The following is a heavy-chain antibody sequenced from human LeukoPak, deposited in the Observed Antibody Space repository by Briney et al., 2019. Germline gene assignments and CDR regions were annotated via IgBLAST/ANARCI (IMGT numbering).Heavy chain of an antibody. CDR1: GFTFSNYG. D-gene: IGHD1-14*01. J-gene: IGHJ6*03. V-gene: IGHV3-33*06. CDR2: IWFDGSNK. CDR3: AKAFSNPRYYMDV. Sequence: PGRSLRLSCAASGFTFSNYGMHWVRQAPGKGLEWVAVIWFDGSNKYYADSVKGRFTISRDNSKNTLYLQMNSLRAEDTAVYYCAKAFSNPRYYMDVWGKGTTVTVSS.